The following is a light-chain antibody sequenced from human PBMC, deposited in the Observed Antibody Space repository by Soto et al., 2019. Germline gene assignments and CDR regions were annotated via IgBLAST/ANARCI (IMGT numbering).Light chain of an antibody. V-gene: IGKV3-20*01. Sequence: EIVLTQSPGTLSLSPGERVTLSCRASQSVDSRFLAWYQQKPGQAPRLLVYGASIRATGIPARFSGSGSGKGFTLRIRRVEPEDFEGYYCQQYDSSRTFGKGTKVEMK. CDR3: QQYDSSRT. CDR2: GAS. CDR1: QSVDSRF. J-gene: IGKJ1*01.